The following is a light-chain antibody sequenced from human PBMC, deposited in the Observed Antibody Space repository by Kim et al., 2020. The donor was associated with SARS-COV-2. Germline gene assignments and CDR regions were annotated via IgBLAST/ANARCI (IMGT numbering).Light chain of an antibody. CDR3: QVSDNTYDHPYYV. CDR2: DDF. V-gene: IGLV3-21*03. J-gene: IGLJ1*01. Sequence: GKTASITCGGNNIGDKTVPWYQQKPGQAPVLVIFDDFGRPSGIPERFSGSRSGNTATLTISRVEAGDEADYYCQVSDNTYDHPYYVFGTGTKVTVL. CDR1: NIGDKT.